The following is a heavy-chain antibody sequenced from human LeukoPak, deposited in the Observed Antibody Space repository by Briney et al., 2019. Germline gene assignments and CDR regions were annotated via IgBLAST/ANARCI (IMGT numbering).Heavy chain of an antibody. CDR1: GGTFSSYA. D-gene: IGHD4-17*01. CDR3: ATDTTFDYGASLALDY. CDR2: FDPEDGET. J-gene: IGHJ4*02. V-gene: IGHV1-24*01. Sequence: ASVTVSCTASGGTFSSYAISWVRQAPGKGLEWMGGFDPEDGETICAQKFQGRVTMTEDTSTDTAYMEPSSLRSEDTAVYYCATDTTFDYGASLALDYWGQGTLVTVSS.